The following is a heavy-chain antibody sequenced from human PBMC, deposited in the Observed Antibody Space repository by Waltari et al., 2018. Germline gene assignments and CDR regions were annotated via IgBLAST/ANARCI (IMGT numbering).Heavy chain of an antibody. Sequence: QVQLVQSGAEVKKPGSSVKVSCKASGGTFSSYAISWVRQAPGQGLEWMGRIIPIFGTANYAQKFQGRVTITADKSTSTAYMELSSLRSEDTAVYYCAREGDMVQGVITYGPYYYGMDVWGQGTTVTVSS. J-gene: IGHJ6*02. V-gene: IGHV1-69*08. CDR1: GGTFSSYA. CDR2: IIPIFGTA. CDR3: AREGDMVQGVITYGPYYYGMDV. D-gene: IGHD3-10*01.